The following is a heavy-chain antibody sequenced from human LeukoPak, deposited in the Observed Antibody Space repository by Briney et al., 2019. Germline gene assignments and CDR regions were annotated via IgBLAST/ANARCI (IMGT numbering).Heavy chain of an antibody. J-gene: IGHJ4*02. CDR1: GFMFSSFS. CDR2: ISLGGTT. D-gene: IGHD3-10*02. V-gene: IGHV3-23*01. CDR3: AKRPAAVRGVIPYLDY. Sequence: GGSLRPSCAASGFMFSSFSMSWVRHVPGKGLEWVSTISLGGTTYYADSVKGRFTISRDNSKSTLFLQMNSLRAEDTAIYYCAKRPAAVRGVIPYLDYWGQGTLVTVSS.